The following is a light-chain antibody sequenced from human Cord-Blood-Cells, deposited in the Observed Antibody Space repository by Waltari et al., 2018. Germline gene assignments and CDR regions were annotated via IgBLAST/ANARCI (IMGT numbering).Light chain of an antibody. V-gene: IGKV3-11*01. CDR2: DAS. J-gene: IGKJ2*01. CDR3: QQRSNWPPYT. Sequence: EIVLTQSPATLSLSPGERATLPCRASQSVSSYLAWYQQKPGQAPRLLIYDASNRATGIPARFSGSGSGTDFTLTISSLEPEDFAVYYCQQRSNWPPYTFGQGTKLEFK. CDR1: QSVSSY.